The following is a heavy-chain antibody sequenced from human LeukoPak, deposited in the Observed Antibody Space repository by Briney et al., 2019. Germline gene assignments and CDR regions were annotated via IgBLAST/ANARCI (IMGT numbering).Heavy chain of an antibody. J-gene: IGHJ4*02. D-gene: IGHD1-26*01. CDR2: ISTSGNDI. V-gene: IGHV3-48*03. Sequence: PGGSLRLSCAASGFIFSNYEINWVRQAPGEGLEWVSYISTSGNDIYYADSVKGRFTISRGNAKNSLYLQLNSLRADDTAVYYCARGAQWVLDYWGQGTLVTVSS. CDR3: ARGAQWVLDY. CDR1: GFIFSNYE.